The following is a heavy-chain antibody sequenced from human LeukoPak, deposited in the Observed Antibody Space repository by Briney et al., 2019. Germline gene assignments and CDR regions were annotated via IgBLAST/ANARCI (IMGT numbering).Heavy chain of an antibody. CDR1: GYSITSGYY. CDR3: AREPVGCSSTSCHFDY. J-gene: IGHJ4*02. V-gene: IGHV4-38-2*02. CDR2: IYHSGNT. D-gene: IGHD2-2*01. Sequence: PSETLSLTCTVSGYSITSGYYWGWIRQPPGKGLEWIGSIYHSGNTYYNPSLKSRVTISLDTPKNQFSLKLSSVTAADTAVYYCAREPVGCSSTSCHFDYWGQGTLVTVSS.